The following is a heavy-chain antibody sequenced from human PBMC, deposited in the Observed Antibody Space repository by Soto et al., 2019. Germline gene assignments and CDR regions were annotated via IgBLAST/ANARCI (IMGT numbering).Heavy chain of an antibody. D-gene: IGHD3-9*01. CDR2: MNPNSGNT. V-gene: IGHV1-8*01. J-gene: IGHJ5*02. CDR3: ERLTGPPQLLPGYRAYNWFDP. CDR1: GYTFTSYD. Sequence: QVQLVQSGAEVKKPGASVKVSCKASGYTFTSYDINWVRQATGQGLEWMGWMNPNSGNTGYAQKFQGRVTMTRNTAIRPDYMELSSLRSEDTAVYYCERLTGPPQLLPGYRAYNWFDPWGQGTLVTVSS.